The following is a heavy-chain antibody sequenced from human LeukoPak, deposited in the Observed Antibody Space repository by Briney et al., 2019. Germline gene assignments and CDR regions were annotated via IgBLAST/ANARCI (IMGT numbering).Heavy chain of an antibody. CDR2: INHSGST. J-gene: IGHJ4*02. D-gene: IGHD6-25*01. Sequence: SETLSLTCAVYGGSFSGYYWSWIRQPPGKGLEWIGEINHSGSTNYNPSLKSRVTISVDTSKDQFSLKLSSVTAADTAVYYCARRYTSPRLHNFDYWGQGTLVTVSS. CDR1: GGSFSGYY. V-gene: IGHV4-34*01. CDR3: ARRYTSPRLHNFDY.